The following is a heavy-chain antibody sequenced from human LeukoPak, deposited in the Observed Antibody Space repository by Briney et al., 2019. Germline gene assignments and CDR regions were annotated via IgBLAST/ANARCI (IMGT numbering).Heavy chain of an antibody. J-gene: IGHJ3*02. Sequence: QPGGSLRLSCAASGFTFSSYWMHWVRQAPGKGLVWVSRINSDGSSTSYADSVKGRFTISRDNAKNSLYLQMNSLRAEDTALYYCAKDRWLAIDAFDIWGQGTMVTVSS. V-gene: IGHV3-74*01. CDR1: GFTFSSYW. CDR3: AKDRWLAIDAFDI. CDR2: INSDGSST. D-gene: IGHD5-24*01.